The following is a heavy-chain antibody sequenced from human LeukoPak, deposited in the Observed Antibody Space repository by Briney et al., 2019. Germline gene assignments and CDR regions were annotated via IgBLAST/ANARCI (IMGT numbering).Heavy chain of an antibody. D-gene: IGHD1-14*01. V-gene: IGHV2-5*01. CDR1: GFSLSTSGVG. Sequence: SGPTLVNRTQTLTLTCTFSGFSLSTSGVGVGWIRQPPGKALEWLALIYWNDDKRYSPSLKSRLTITKDTSKNQVVLTMTNMDPLDTATYYCAHSIRERNNYYYYYMDVWGKGTTVTVSS. CDR3: AHSIRERNNYYYYYMDV. CDR2: IYWNDDK. J-gene: IGHJ6*03.